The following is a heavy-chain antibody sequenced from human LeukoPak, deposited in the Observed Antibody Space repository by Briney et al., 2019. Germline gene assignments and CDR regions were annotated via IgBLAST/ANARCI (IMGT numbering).Heavy chain of an antibody. CDR2: IYYSGST. V-gene: IGHV4-59*01. J-gene: IGHJ4*02. CDR3: ARGEGGYSYGLDY. D-gene: IGHD5-18*01. Sequence: PSETLSLTCTVSGGSISSYYWSWIRQPPGKGLEWIGYIYYSGSTNYNPSLKSRVTISVDTSKNQFSLKLSSVTAADTAVYYCARGEGGYSYGLDYWGQGTLVTVSS. CDR1: GGSISSYY.